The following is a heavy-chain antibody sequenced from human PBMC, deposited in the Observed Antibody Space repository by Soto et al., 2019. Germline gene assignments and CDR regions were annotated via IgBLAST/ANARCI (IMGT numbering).Heavy chain of an antibody. J-gene: IGHJ4*02. Sequence: PGGSLRLSCAASGFTVSSYGISWIRLSPGKGLEWVSVISGGGDTTYYTPSVKGRFTISRDDFRNTLYLQMNSLRTEDTAIYYCAKLRDFVVLPAGILDYWGPGTLVIVSS. CDR2: ISGGGDTT. CDR3: AKLRDFVVLPAGILDY. V-gene: IGHV3-23*01. CDR1: GFTVSSYG. D-gene: IGHD2-8*01.